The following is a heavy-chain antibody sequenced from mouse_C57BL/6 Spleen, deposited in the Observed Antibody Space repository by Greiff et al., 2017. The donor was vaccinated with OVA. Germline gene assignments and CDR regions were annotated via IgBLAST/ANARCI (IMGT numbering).Heavy chain of an antibody. V-gene: IGHV3-1*01. D-gene: IGHD2-4*01. Sequence: EVKLMESGPGMVKPSQSLSLTCTVTGYSITSGYDWHWIRHFPGNKLEWMGYISYSGSTNYNPSLKSRISITHDTSKNHFFLKLNSVTTEDTATYYCARGYDYDGLGAMDYWGQGTSVTVSS. J-gene: IGHJ4*01. CDR2: ISYSGST. CDR1: GYSITSGYD. CDR3: ARGYDYDGLGAMDY.